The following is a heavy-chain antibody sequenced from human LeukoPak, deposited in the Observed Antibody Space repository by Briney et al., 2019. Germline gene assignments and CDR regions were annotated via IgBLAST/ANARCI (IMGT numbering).Heavy chain of an antibody. CDR3: ARVGYYDSSAYYY. D-gene: IGHD3-22*01. CDR2: IYYSGST. Sequence: SETLSLTCTVSGGSISSYYWSWIRQPPGKGLEWIGYIYYSGSTNYNPSLKSRVTISVDTSKNQFSLKLSSVTAADTAVYYCARVGYYDSSAYYYWGQGTLVTVSS. CDR1: GGSISSYY. J-gene: IGHJ4*02. V-gene: IGHV4-59*01.